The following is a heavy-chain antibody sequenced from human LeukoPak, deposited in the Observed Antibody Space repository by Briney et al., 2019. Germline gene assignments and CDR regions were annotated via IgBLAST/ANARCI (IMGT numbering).Heavy chain of an antibody. D-gene: IGHD6-13*01. CDR2: INSDATST. V-gene: IGHV3-74*01. CDR1: GLAFSAYK. CDR3: VRGSPGYSSSWHAY. J-gene: IGHJ4*02. Sequence: GGSLRLSCAASGLAFSAYKMHWVRQAPRKGLVWVSRINSDATSTSYADSVGGRFTISRDDAKNTMYLQMNSLRAEDTAMYYCVRGSPGYSSSWHAYWGQGTLVTVSS.